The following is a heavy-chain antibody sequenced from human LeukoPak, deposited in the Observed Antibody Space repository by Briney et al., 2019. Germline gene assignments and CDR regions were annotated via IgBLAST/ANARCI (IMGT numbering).Heavy chain of an antibody. Sequence: PGGSLRLSCAASGFTFSSYAMHWVRQAPGKGLEWVAVISYDGSNKYYADSVEGRFTISRDNSKNTLYLQMNSLRAEDTAVYYCARDPRWESEGRFDYWGQGTLVTVSS. D-gene: IGHD1-26*01. CDR1: GFTFSSYA. J-gene: IGHJ4*02. V-gene: IGHV3-30-3*01. CDR2: ISYDGSNK. CDR3: ARDPRWESEGRFDY.